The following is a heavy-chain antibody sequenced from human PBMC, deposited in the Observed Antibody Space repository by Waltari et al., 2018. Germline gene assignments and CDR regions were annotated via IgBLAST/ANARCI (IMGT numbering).Heavy chain of an antibody. CDR2: INHSGST. CDR3: ARGLTTVRDFDY. J-gene: IGHJ4*02. Sequence: QVQLQQWGAGLLKPSETLSLTCAVYGGSFSGYYWSWIRQPPGKGREWIGEINHSGSTNYNPSLKSRVTISVDTSKNQFSLKLSSVTAADTAVYYCARGLTTVRDFDYWGQGTLVTVSS. D-gene: IGHD4-17*01. V-gene: IGHV4-34*01. CDR1: GGSFSGYY.